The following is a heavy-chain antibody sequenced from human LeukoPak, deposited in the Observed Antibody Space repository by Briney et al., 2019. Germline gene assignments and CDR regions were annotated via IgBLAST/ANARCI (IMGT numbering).Heavy chain of an antibody. CDR2: MNPNSGNT. V-gene: IGHV1-8*01. J-gene: IGHJ4*02. CDR3: ARIHYDSSGYYSLGY. Sequence: ASVKVSCKASGYTFTSYDINWVRQATGQGLEWMGWMNPNSGNTGYAQKFQGRVTMTRDTSTSTVYMELSSLRSEDAAVYYCARIHYDSSGYYSLGYWGQGTLVTVSS. D-gene: IGHD3-22*01. CDR1: GYTFTSYD.